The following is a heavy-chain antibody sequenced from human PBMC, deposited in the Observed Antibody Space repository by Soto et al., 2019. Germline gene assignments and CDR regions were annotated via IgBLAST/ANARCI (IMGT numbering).Heavy chain of an antibody. V-gene: IGHV3-7*01. CDR3: ARGRSSAY. Sequence: EVQLVESGGDLVQPGGSLRLSCAASEFTFSFYWMTRVRQAPGKGLEWVASIKEDGTEQYYVDSVKGRFTVSRDNAKNSLYLQMNNLRVEDTAVYYCARGRSSAYWGQGTLVTVSS. J-gene: IGHJ4*02. CDR1: EFTFSFYW. CDR2: IKEDGTEQ. D-gene: IGHD3-3*01.